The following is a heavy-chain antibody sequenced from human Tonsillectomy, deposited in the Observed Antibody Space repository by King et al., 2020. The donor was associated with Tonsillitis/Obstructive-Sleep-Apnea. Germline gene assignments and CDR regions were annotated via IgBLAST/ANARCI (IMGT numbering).Heavy chain of an antibody. J-gene: IGHJ4*02. CDR3: AKVGGYSRGSYKDYFDY. Sequence: VQLVESGGGLVQPGRSLRLSCAASGFTFDDFAIHWVRQAPGKGLEWVSGISWNSDSIDYADSVKGRFTISRDNAKNSLYLQMNSLRPEDTALYYCAKVGGYSRGSYKDYFDYCGQATLVTLAS. D-gene: IGHD6-19*01. CDR2: ISWNSDSI. V-gene: IGHV3-9*01. CDR1: GFTFDDFA.